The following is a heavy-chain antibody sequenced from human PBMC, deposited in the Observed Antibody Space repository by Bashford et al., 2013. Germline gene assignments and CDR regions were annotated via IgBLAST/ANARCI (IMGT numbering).Heavy chain of an antibody. CDR1: GGSISSGDYY. Sequence: RPLLYSSETLSLTCTVSGGSISSGDYYWSWIRQPPGKGLEWIGYIYYSGSTYYNPSLKSRVTISVDTSKNQFSLKLSSVTAADTAVYYCARVKYVPDWYFDLWGRGTLVTVSS. V-gene: IGHV4-30-4*01. J-gene: IGHJ2*01. D-gene: IGHD2-2*01. CDR3: ARVKYVPDWYFDL. CDR2: IYYSGST.